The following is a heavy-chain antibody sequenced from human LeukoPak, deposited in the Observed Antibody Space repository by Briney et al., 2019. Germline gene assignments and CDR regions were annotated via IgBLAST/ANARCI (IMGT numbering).Heavy chain of an antibody. V-gene: IGHV4-31*03. J-gene: IGHJ6*02. D-gene: IGHD6-6*01. CDR3: ARISAGRYGMDV. CDR1: GGSVTSGGYY. CDR2: VYYTGST. Sequence: PQTLSLTCTVSGGSVTSGGYYWSWIRQHPGKGLEWIGYVYYTGSTYYNPSLKSRVTISPDTSKNHFSLKVSSVTAADTAVYYCARISAGRYGMDVWGQGTTVTVSS.